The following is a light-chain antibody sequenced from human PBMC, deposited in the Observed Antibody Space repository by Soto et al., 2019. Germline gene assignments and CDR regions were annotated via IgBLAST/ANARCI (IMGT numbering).Light chain of an antibody. CDR3: SSYTTSSTRV. CDR2: EVS. Sequence: QSVLTQPASLSGSPGQSITISCTGTSSDVGAYDFVSWYQQHPDKAPKLMIYEVSNRPSGVSHRFSGSKSVNTATLTISGLQAEDEADYYCSSYTTSSTRVFGTGTKVTVL. J-gene: IGLJ1*01. CDR1: SSDVGAYDF. V-gene: IGLV2-14*03.